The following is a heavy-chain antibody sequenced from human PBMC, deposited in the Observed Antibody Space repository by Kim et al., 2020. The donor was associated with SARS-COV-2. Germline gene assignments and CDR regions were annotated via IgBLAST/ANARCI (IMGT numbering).Heavy chain of an antibody. CDR2: ISYDGSNK. J-gene: IGHJ4*02. Sequence: GGSLRLSCAASGFTFSSYGMHWVRQAPGKGLEWVAVISYDGSNKYYGDSVKGRFTISRDNSKNTLYLQMNSLRAEDTAVYYCAKDLGRSYWGQGTLVTVS. CDR1: GFTFSSYG. CDR3: AKDLGRSY. V-gene: IGHV3-30*18.